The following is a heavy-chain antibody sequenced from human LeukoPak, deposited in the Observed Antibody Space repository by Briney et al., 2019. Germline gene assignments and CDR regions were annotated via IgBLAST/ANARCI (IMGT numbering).Heavy chain of an antibody. Sequence: SETLSLTCTVSGASITSYYWSWIRQPPGKGLEWVGFFSYSGSANYNPSLKSRVTISVDTSKNQFSLRLSSVTAVDTAVYYCARGGGGYSWYFDLWGRGTLVTVSS. CDR1: GASITSYY. J-gene: IGHJ2*01. D-gene: IGHD5-12*01. CDR2: FSYSGSA. CDR3: ARGGGGYSWYFDL. V-gene: IGHV4-59*12.